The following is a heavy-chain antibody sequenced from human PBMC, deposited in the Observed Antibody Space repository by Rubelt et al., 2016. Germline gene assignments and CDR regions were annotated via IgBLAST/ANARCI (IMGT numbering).Heavy chain of an antibody. CDR2: IIPILGIA. CDR1: GGTFSSYA. J-gene: IGHJ4*02. Sequence: QVQLVQSGAEVKKPGSSVKVSCKASGGTFSSYAISWVRQAPGQGLEWMGRIIPILGIANYAQQFQGRVTITADQSTSTAYMELSSLRSEDTAVYYCARDDCSSTSCSPQGWGQGTLVTVSS. D-gene: IGHD2-2*01. CDR3: ARDDCSSTSCSPQG. V-gene: IGHV1-69*04.